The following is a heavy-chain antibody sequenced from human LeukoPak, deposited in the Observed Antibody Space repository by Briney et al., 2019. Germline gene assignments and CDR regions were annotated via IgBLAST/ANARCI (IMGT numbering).Heavy chain of an antibody. V-gene: IGHV4-31*03. CDR3: ARNSDTSGYYFDY. D-gene: IGHD3-22*01. J-gene: IGHJ4*02. CDR2: IYFSGSA. CDR1: GDSINSGGYY. Sequence: TLSRTGTVSGDSINSGGYYWSWIRQHPGNGLEWIGYIYFSGSAYYNPSLKSRVSISVDTSKNQFSLKLSAVTAADTAMYYCARNSDTSGYYFDYWGQGTLVTVSS.